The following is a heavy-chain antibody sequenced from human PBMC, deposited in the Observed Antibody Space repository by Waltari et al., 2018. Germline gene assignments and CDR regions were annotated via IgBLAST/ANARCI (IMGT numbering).Heavy chain of an antibody. CDR1: GFTFSSYE. CDR3: ARENSSGWGGFDY. Sequence: EVQLVESGGGLVQPGGSLRLSCAASGFTFSSYEMNWVRQAPGKGLEWVSYISSRCSTIYYADSVKGRFTISRDNAKNSLYLQMNSLRAEDTAVYYCARENSSGWGGFDYWGQGTLVTVSS. D-gene: IGHD6-19*01. J-gene: IGHJ4*02. CDR2: ISSRCSTI. V-gene: IGHV3-48*03.